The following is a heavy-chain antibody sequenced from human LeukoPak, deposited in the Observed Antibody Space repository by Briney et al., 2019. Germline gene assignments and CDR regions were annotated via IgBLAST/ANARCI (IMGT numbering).Heavy chain of an antibody. CDR3: ARHPYGLVREAFFDP. CDR2: VCRNGDT. D-gene: IGHD6-19*01. J-gene: IGHJ5*02. CDR1: GDSISSDNC. Sequence: SETLSLTCAVSGDSISSDNCWGWIRQPPGKGLEGIGSVCRNGDTNYNPPLKSRFTISIDTSKNQFSLKLTSVTAADTAVYYCARHPYGLVREAFFDPWGQGTLVTVSS. V-gene: IGHV4-38-2*01.